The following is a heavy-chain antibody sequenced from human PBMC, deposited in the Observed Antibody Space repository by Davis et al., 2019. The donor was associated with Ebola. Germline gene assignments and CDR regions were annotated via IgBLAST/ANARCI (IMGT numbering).Heavy chain of an antibody. Sequence: GESLKISCVASGFNFRTYSMHWVRQAPGKGLEWVASISYDGNKEYYADSGRGRFTVSRDNSKNTLSLQMNSLRAEDTAVYYCAKDHDILTGHTRDGMDVWGQGTTVTVSS. CDR1: GFNFRTYS. V-gene: IGHV3-30-3*01. J-gene: IGHJ6*02. D-gene: IGHD3-9*01. CDR2: ISYDGNKE. CDR3: AKDHDILTGHTRDGMDV.